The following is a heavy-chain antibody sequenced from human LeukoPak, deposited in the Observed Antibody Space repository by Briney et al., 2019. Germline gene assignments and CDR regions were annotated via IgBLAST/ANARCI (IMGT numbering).Heavy chain of an antibody. V-gene: IGHV1-46*01. J-gene: IGHJ1*01. CDR1: GYTFTSYY. CDR2: INPSGGST. D-gene: IGHD3-3*01. CDR3: ARTIANYDFWSGYYADEYFQH. Sequence: ASVKVSCKASGYTFTSYYMHWVRQAPGQGLEWMGIINPSGGSTSYAQKFQGRVTMTRDTSTSTVYMELSSLRSEDTAVYYCARTIANYDFWSGYYADEYFQHWGQGTLVTVSS.